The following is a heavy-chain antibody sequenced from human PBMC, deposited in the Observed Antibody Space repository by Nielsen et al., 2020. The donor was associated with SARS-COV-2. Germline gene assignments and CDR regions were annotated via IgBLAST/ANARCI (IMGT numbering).Heavy chain of an antibody. V-gene: IGHV1-3*01. CDR3: ARDRSQRSGGRGHYFDY. D-gene: IGHD2-15*01. J-gene: IGHJ4*02. Sequence: ASVKVSCKASGYTFTSYAMHWVRQAPGQRLEWMGWINAGNGNTKYSQKFQGRVTITRDTSASTAYMELSSLRSEDTAVYYCARDRSQRSGGRGHYFDYWGQGTLVTVSS. CDR1: GYTFTSYA. CDR2: INAGNGNT.